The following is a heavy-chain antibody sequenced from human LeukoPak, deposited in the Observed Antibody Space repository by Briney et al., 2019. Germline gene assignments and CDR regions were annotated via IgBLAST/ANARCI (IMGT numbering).Heavy chain of an antibody. J-gene: IGHJ5*02. Sequence: ASVKVSCKASGYSFIDYYIHWVRQAPGQGLEWMGWVNPHSGGTKFAQKFQGRVTMTRDTSINTAYMEVSSLRSEDTAVYYCATTGTPLRYFDWLLGGFDPWGQGTLVTVSS. V-gene: IGHV1-2*02. D-gene: IGHD3-9*01. CDR3: ATTGTPLRYFDWLLGGFDP. CDR2: VNPHSGGT. CDR1: GYSFIDYY.